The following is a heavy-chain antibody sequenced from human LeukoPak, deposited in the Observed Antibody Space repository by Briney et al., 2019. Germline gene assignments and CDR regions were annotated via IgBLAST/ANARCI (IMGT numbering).Heavy chain of an antibody. D-gene: IGHD3-10*01. J-gene: IGHJ2*01. CDR3: ARRYYAYWYFDL. CDR2: IYYSGST. CDR1: GGSISSSSYY. V-gene: IGHV4-39*01. Sequence: SETLSLTCTVSGGSISSSSYYWGWIRQPPGKGLEWIGSIYYSGSTYYNPSLKSRVTISVDTSKNQFSLKLSPVTAADTAVYYCARRYYAYWYFDLWGRGTLVTVSS.